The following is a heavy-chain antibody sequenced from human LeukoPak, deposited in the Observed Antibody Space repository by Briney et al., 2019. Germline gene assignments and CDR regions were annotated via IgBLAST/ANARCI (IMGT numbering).Heavy chain of an antibody. D-gene: IGHD2-8*01. CDR3: ARASTKLPYFDY. CDR2: ISGSGGST. CDR1: GSTFSGYA. J-gene: IGHJ4*02. Sequence: GGSLRLSCAASGSTFSGYAMSWVRQAPGKGLEWVSAISGSGGSTYYADSVKGRFTISRDNSKNTLYLQMNSLRAEDTAVYYCARASTKLPYFDYWGQGTLVTVSS. V-gene: IGHV3-23*01.